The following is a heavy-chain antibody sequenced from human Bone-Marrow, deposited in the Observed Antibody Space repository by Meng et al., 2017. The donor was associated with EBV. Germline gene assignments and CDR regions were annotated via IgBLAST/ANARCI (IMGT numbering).Heavy chain of an antibody. CDR2: IYYTGRT. V-gene: IGHV4-39*07. Sequence: QRQLQVADPCVLKPSGTLSLPCTLSGGSIWSSSYYWVWFLHPPGKWLGWIGSIYYTGRTNYNPSLKSRVTISVDTSKNQFSLKLSSVTAADTAVYYCARYGYNFPPDYWGQGTLVTVSS. D-gene: IGHD5-24*01. CDR1: GGSIWSSSYY. J-gene: IGHJ4*02. CDR3: ARYGYNFPPDY.